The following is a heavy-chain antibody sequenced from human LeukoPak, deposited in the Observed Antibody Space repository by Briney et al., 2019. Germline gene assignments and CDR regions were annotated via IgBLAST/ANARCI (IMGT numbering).Heavy chain of an antibody. CDR2: IRYDGSNK. CDR1: GFTFSSYG. Sequence: GGSLRLSCAASGFTFSSYGMHWVRQAPGKGLEWVAFIRYDGSNKYYADSVKGRFTISRDNSKNTLYLQMNSLRAEDTAVYYCAKDGITNNDYYYYMDVWGKGTTVTISS. CDR3: AKDGITNNDYYYYMDV. D-gene: IGHD3-10*01. V-gene: IGHV3-30*02. J-gene: IGHJ6*03.